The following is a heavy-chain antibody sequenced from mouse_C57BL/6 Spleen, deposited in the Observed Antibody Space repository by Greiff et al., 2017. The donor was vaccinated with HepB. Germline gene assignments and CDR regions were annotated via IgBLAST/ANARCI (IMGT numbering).Heavy chain of an antibody. D-gene: IGHD2-1*01. CDR3: ARDGGYGNYVRAMDY. Sequence: QVQLKQSGPGLVQPSQSLSITCTVSGFSLTSYGVHWVRQSPGKGLEWLGVIWSGGSTDYNAAFISRLSISKDNSKSQVFFKMNSMQADDTAIYYCARDGGYGNYVRAMDYWGQGTSVTVSS. V-gene: IGHV2-2*01. CDR2: IWSGGST. J-gene: IGHJ4*01. CDR1: GFSLTSYG.